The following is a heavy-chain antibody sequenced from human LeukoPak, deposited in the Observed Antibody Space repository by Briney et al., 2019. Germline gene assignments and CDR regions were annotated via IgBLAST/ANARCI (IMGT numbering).Heavy chain of an antibody. D-gene: IGHD4-11*01. CDR2: ISDSGDGT. CDR1: GFTFRNYV. Sequence: GGSLRLSCAASGFTFRNYVMSWVRQAPGKGLEWVSSISDSGDGTNYADSVPGRFTISRDNSKDTLYLQMNSLRAEDTAVYYCAKDTVRATYYYYYGMDVWGQGTTVTVSS. CDR3: AKDTVRATYYYYYGMDV. J-gene: IGHJ6*02. V-gene: IGHV3-23*01.